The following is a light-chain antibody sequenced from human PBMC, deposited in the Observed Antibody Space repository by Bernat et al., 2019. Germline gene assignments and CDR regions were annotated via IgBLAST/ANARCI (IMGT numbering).Light chain of an antibody. Sequence: EIVLTQSPGTLSLSPGERATLSCRASQSVSSSYLAWYQQKPGQTPRLLIYGTSSRANGIPDRFSASGSGTDFTLSISRLQPEDFAVYYCHQYGSLPYTFGQGTKLEIK. V-gene: IGKV3-20*01. CDR3: HQYGSLPYT. CDR2: GTS. J-gene: IGKJ2*01. CDR1: QSVSSSY.